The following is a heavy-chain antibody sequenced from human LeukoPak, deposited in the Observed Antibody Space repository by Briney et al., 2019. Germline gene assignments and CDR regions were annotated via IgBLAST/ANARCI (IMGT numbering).Heavy chain of an antibody. J-gene: IGHJ6*03. V-gene: IGHV1-69*05. Sequence: SVKVSCKASGGTFSSYAISRVRQAPGQGLEWMGGIIPIFGTANYAQKFQGRVTITTDESTSTAYMELSSLRSEDTAVYYCARGSYQLLGYYYYMDVWGQGTTVTVSS. CDR1: GGTFSSYA. CDR2: IIPIFGTA. CDR3: ARGSYQLLGYYYYMDV. D-gene: IGHD2-2*01.